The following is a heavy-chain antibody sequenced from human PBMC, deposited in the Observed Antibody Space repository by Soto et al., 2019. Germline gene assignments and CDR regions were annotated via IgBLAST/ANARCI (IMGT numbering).Heavy chain of an antibody. Sequence: QVQLVQSGAEVKKPGSSVKISCKTSGGNFSRNGISWVRQAPGQGLEWMGGIIPIFGTTNYSHKFRGRVTVTADESTVTVYMVMNSLRSEDTAVYYCARASASTWYNWFDPWGQGTLVTVSS. CDR3: ARASASTWYNWFDP. CDR1: GGNFSRNG. D-gene: IGHD6-13*01. J-gene: IGHJ5*02. V-gene: IGHV1-69*01. CDR2: IIPIFGTT.